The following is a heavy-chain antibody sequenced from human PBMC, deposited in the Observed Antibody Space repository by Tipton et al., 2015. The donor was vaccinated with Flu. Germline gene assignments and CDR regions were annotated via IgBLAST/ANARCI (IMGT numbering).Heavy chain of an antibody. V-gene: IGHV4-38-2*01. D-gene: IGHD1-26*01. CDR3: ARLTTRTYCPDY. Sequence: TLSLTCAVSGYSINSGYFWGWFRQPPGKGLEWIGSKYHSVTTYYNPSLKSRVTISVDTSKNQFSLKLSSVTAADTAVYYCARLTTRTYCPDYWGQGTLVTVSS. CDR1: GYSINSGYF. J-gene: IGHJ4*02. CDR2: KYHSVTT.